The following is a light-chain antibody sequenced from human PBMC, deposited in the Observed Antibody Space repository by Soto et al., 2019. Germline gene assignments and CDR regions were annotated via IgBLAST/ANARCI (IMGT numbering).Light chain of an antibody. CDR3: AAWDDSLSGVV. CDR1: SSNVGSNY. Sequence: QSVLTQPPSASGTPGQRVTISCSGSSSNVGSNYVYWYQQHPGTAPKLLIYRNNQRPSVVPDRFSGSKSGTSASLAISGLRSEDEADYYCAAWDDSLSGVVFGGGTKLTVL. CDR2: RNN. V-gene: IGLV1-47*01. J-gene: IGLJ2*01.